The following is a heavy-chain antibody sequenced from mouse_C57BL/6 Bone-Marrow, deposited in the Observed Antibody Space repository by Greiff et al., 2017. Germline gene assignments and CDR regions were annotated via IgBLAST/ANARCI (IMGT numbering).Heavy chain of an antibody. Sequence: VQLQQSGAELARPGASVTLSCKASGYTFTSYGISWVKQRTGQGLEWIGEIYPRSGNTYYNEKFKGKATLNADKSSSTAYMELRSLTSEDSAVYFCAAIYYYGSSYYYAMDYWGQGTSVTVSS. V-gene: IGHV1-81*01. J-gene: IGHJ4*01. CDR1: GYTFTSYG. D-gene: IGHD1-1*01. CDR3: AAIYYYGSSYYYAMDY. CDR2: IYPRSGNT.